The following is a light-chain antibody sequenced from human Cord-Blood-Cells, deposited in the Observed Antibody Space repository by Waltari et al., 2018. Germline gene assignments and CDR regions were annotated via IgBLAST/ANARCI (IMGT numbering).Light chain of an antibody. V-gene: IGKV3-15*01. CDR2: GAS. J-gene: IGKJ1*01. Sequence: EIVMTQSPATLSVSPGETATRSCRASQSVSRNLAWYQQKPGQAPRLLTYGASTRATGIPARFSGSGSGTEFTLTISSLQSEDFAVYYCQQYNNWPPWTFGQGTKVEIK. CDR1: QSVSRN. CDR3: QQYNNWPPWT.